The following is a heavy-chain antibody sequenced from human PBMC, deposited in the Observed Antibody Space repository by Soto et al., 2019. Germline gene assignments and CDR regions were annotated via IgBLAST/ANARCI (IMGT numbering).Heavy chain of an antibody. CDR2: IWYDGSNK. J-gene: IGHJ6*02. Sequence: QVQLVESGGGVVQPGRSLRLSCAASGFTFSSYGMHWVRQAPGKGLEWVAVIWYDGSNKYYADSVKGRFTISRDNSKNTLYLQMNSLRAEDTAVYYCARVSVAGGYYYYGMDVWGQGTTVTVSS. CDR1: GFTFSSYG. CDR3: ARVSVAGGYYYYGMDV. V-gene: IGHV3-33*01. D-gene: IGHD6-19*01.